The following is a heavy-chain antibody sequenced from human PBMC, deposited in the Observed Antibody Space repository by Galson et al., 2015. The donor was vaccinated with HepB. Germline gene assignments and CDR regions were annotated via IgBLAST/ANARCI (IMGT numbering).Heavy chain of an antibody. CDR1: GFTFSSYG. D-gene: IGHD2-2*01. J-gene: IGHJ4*02. V-gene: IGHV1-18*01. CDR3: ARDECTTTSCSFDY. CDR2: TSAYNVFIT. Sequence: SVKVSCKASGFTFSSYGFSWVRQAPGQGLEWMGYTSAYNVFITNYAEKFQGRVTLTTDASTTTAYMELRSLTSDDTAVYYCARDECTTTSCSFDYWGQGTLVTVS.